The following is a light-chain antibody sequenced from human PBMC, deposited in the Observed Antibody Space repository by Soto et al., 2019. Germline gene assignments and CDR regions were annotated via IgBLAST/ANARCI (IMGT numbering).Light chain of an antibody. Sequence: DIQMTQSPPTLSASVGDRVTITCRASQSISTWLAWFQQKPGKAPRLLIFDASSLDSGVPSRFSGSGSGTDFTLTISSLQPDDSASYYCQQYNTNSNTFGQGTKLEIK. J-gene: IGKJ2*01. V-gene: IGKV1-5*01. CDR3: QQYNTNSNT. CDR2: DAS. CDR1: QSISTW.